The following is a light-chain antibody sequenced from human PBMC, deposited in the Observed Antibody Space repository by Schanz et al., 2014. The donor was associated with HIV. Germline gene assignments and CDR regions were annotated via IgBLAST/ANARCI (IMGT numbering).Light chain of an antibody. CDR1: QSISSW. V-gene: IGKV1-5*03. CDR3: LQDSSKPYT. Sequence: DIQMTQSPSTLSASVGDRVTITCRASQSISSWLAWYQQRPGKAPKLLIYKASSLQSGVPSRFSGSGSGTDFALTISSLQPEDFATYYCLQDSSKPYTFGQGTNLEIK. J-gene: IGKJ2*01. CDR2: KAS.